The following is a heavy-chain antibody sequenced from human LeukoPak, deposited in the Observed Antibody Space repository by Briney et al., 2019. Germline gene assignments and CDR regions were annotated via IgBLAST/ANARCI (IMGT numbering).Heavy chain of an antibody. CDR1: GGSISSGGYY. CDR3: ARLFHPALSGNYPFDY. V-gene: IGHV4-31*03. Sequence: SETLSLTCTVSGGSISSGGYYWSWIRQHPGKGLEWIGYIYYSGSTYYNPSLKSRVTISVDTSKNQFSLKLNSVTAADTAMYYCARLFHPALSGNYPFDYWGQGTLVTVSS. CDR2: IYYSGST. D-gene: IGHD1-26*01. J-gene: IGHJ4*02.